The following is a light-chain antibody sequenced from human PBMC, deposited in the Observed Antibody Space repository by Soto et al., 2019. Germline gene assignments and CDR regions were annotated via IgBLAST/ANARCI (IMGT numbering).Light chain of an antibody. CDR2: DVS. CDR3: SSYTSSATYV. V-gene: IGLV2-14*03. J-gene: IGLJ1*01. Sequence: QSVLTQPSSVSGAPGQSLTISCTGNSIDVGCYNYVSWYQHYPGKAPKLMIYDVSNRPSGFSNRFSGSKSGNTASLTISGLQAADEAAYYCSSYTSSATYVFGTGTKVTVL. CDR1: SIDVGCYNY.